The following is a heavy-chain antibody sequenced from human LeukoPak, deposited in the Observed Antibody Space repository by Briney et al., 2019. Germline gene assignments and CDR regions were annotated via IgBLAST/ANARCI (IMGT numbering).Heavy chain of an antibody. Sequence: GGSLRLSCAASGFTFSNAWMSWVRQAPGKGLEWVGRIKSKTDGGTTDYAAPVKGRFTISRDDSKNTLYLQMNSLKTEDTAVYFCTTSTLNSGSYPGDYWGQGTLVTVSS. CDR2: IKSKTDGGTT. D-gene: IGHD1-26*01. CDR3: TTSTLNSGSYPGDY. CDR1: GFTFSNAW. V-gene: IGHV3-15*01. J-gene: IGHJ4*02.